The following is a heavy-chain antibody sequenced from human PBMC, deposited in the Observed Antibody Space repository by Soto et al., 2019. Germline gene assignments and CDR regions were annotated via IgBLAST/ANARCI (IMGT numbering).Heavy chain of an antibody. V-gene: IGHV3-23*01. Sequence: EVQLLESGGDLIQPGGSLRLSCAASGFSFSSYPMSWVRQAPGKGLEWVAAISGAGVSTYYADSVRGRFTISRENSKNTLYLQMSSLRAEDTALYYCAKHHLTSGGTFWFDPWGQGTLVTVSS. D-gene: IGHD6-13*01. CDR1: GFSFSSYP. J-gene: IGHJ5*02. CDR3: AKHHLTSGGTFWFDP. CDR2: ISGAGVST.